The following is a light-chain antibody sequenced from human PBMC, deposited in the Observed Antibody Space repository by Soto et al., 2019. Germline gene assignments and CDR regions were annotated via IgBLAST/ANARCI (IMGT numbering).Light chain of an antibody. Sequence: IVLTQSPVTLALSPGESAVLSCRASQSVSTSLAWYQHKPGQAPRLFIYDSSKRAPGIPARFTGSGSGTDFTLTISSLEPEDIAVYYCHVRDVWPSSGQGTKV. CDR2: DSS. V-gene: IGKV3-11*01. CDR3: HVRDVWPS. J-gene: IGKJ1*01. CDR1: QSVSTS.